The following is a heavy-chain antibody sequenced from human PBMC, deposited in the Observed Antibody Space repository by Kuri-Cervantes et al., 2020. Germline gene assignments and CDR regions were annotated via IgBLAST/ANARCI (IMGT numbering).Heavy chain of an antibody. V-gene: IGHV1-2*02. J-gene: IGHJ6*02. CDR2: INPNSGGT. Sequence: ASVKVSCKASGYTFTGYYMHWVRQAPGQGLEWMGWINPNSGGTNYAQKFQGRVTMTRDTSISTAYMELSRLRSDDTAVYYCARVGDGYNYVHYYYYGMDVWGQGTTVTVSS. D-gene: IGHD5-24*01. CDR3: ARVGDGYNYVHYYYYGMDV. CDR1: GYTFTGYY.